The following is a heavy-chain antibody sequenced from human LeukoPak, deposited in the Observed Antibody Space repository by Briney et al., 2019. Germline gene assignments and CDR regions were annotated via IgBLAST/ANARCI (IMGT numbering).Heavy chain of an antibody. CDR2: ISSNGYST. V-gene: IGHV3-64*02. Sequence: GGSLRLSCAASGFTFSSYAMYWVRQAPGKGLEYVSSISSNGYSTYYADSVKGRFTISRDNSKNTPYLQMNSLRAEDTAVYYCAKVAEPTIFGAVDFWGQGTLVTVSS. D-gene: IGHD3-3*01. CDR3: AKVAEPTIFGAVDF. CDR1: GFTFSSYA. J-gene: IGHJ4*02.